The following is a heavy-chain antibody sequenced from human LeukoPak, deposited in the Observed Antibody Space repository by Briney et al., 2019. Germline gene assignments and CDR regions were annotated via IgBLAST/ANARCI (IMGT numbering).Heavy chain of an antibody. J-gene: IGHJ3*02. CDR2: IKQDGSEK. V-gene: IGHV3-7*03. CDR3: ARYSSQSYVWGSYRYDAFDI. D-gene: IGHD3-16*02. Sequence: PGGSLRLSCAASGFTFSRYWMSWVRQAPGKGLEWVANIKQDGSEKYYVDSVKGRFTISRDNAKNSLSLQMNSLRAEDTALYYCARYSSQSYVWGSYRYDAFDIWGQGTMVTVSS. CDR1: GFTFSRYW.